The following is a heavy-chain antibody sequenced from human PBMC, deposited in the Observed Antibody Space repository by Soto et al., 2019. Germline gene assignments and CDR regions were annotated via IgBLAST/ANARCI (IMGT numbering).Heavy chain of an antibody. Sequence: PGGSLRLSCAASGFTFDDYSMHWVRQAPGKSLEKVSGISWNSGSIGYADSVKGRFTISRDNAKNTLYQKMNSLTAEDTAVYYCARLRAYYDSSGVIDYWGQGTLVTVSS. J-gene: IGHJ4*02. V-gene: IGHV3-9*01. CDR2: ISWNSGSI. CDR3: ARLRAYYDSSGVIDY. CDR1: GFTFDDYS. D-gene: IGHD3-22*01.